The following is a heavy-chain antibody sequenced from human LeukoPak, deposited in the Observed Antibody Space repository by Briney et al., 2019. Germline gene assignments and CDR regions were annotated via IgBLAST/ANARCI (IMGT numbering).Heavy chain of an antibody. CDR3: ARVRGVRGVISLFDY. J-gene: IGHJ4*02. CDR2: IYHSGST. D-gene: IGHD3-10*01. V-gene: IGHV4-30-2*01. CDR1: GGSISSGGYS. Sequence: SETLSLTCAVSGGSISSGGYSWSWIRQPPGKGLEWIGYIYHSGSTYYNPSIKSRVTISVDRSKNQFSLKLSSVTAADTAVYYCARVRGVRGVISLFDYWGQGTLVTVSS.